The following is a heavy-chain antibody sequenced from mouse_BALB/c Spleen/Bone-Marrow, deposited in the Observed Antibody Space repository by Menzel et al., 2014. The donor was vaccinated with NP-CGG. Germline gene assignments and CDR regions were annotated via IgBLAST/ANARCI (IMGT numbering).Heavy chain of an antibody. CDR1: GYTFPDYA. V-gene: IGHV1-67*01. CDR2: ISTSSGNT. J-gene: IGHJ4*01. CDR3: ARRTTGYAMDY. Sequence: QVQLQQSGPELVRPGVSVKLSCKGSGYTFPDYAIHWVKQSPAKGLEWFGVISTSSGNTKSNQKFKDKATMTVDKSSSTAYMELARLTSEDSAIYYCARRTTGYAMDYWGQGTSVTVPS.